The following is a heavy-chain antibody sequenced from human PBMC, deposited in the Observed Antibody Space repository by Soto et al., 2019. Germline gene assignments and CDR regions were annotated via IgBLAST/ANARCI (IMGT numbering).Heavy chain of an antibody. CDR1: GYTFTSYG. V-gene: IGHV1-18*01. J-gene: IGHJ6*02. CDR2: ISAYNGNT. Sequence: ASVKVSCKASGYTFTSYGISWVRQAPGQGLEWMGWISAYNGNTNYAQKLQGRVTMTTDTSTSTAYMELRSLRSDDTAVYYCARENSRGYSGYAVTYYYYYGMDVWGQGTTVTVS. CDR3: ARENSRGYSGYAVTYYYYYGMDV. D-gene: IGHD5-12*01.